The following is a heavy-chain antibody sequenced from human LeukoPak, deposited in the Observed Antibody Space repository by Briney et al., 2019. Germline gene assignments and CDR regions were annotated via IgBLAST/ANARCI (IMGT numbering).Heavy chain of an antibody. CDR1: GYSFIDYW. CDR2: IYPGDSRT. D-gene: IGHD3-10*02. V-gene: IGHV5-51*01. Sequence: KVGESLKISCQGSGYSFIDYWIGWVRQMPGEGLEWMAVIYPGDSRTRYNPSFHGQATLSADKSLNAAYLEWNSLKASATALYYCTCRMFASNWFQPWGQGTLVTVSS. CDR3: TCRMFASNWFQP. J-gene: IGHJ5*02.